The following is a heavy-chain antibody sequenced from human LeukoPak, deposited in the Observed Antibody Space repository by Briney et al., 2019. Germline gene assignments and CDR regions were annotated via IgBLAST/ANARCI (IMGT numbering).Heavy chain of an antibody. CDR2: INHSGST. V-gene: IGHV4-34*01. CDR1: GGSFSGYY. J-gene: IGHJ5*02. CDR3: ARLTNWFDL. Sequence: SETLSLTCAVYGGSFSGYYWSWIRKPPGKGLEWIGEINHSGSTNYNPSLRSRLTISVDTSKNQFSLRVSSVTAADTAIYYCARLTNWFDLWGQGTPVTVSS.